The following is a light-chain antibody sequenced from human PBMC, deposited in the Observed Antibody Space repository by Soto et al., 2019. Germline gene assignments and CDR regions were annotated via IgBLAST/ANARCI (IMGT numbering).Light chain of an antibody. CDR1: QRISNY. CDR3: QQSYSTPQT. CDR2: AAS. Sequence: IRMYKSPSSVSACVGDTGTSPCRASQRISNYLNWYQQKPGKAPRLLISAASSLQSGVPSRFSGSGSGTDFTLTISSLQPEDFVTYYCQQSYSTPQTFAQGTKVDI. V-gene: IGKV1-39*01. J-gene: IGKJ1*01.